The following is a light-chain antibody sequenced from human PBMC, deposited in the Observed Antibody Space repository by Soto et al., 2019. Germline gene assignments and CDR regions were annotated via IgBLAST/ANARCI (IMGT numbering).Light chain of an antibody. Sequence: ETRMTQFLSPLSESIGARVTILCRAGRLIIEWLAWYQQKPGKAPKVLIYDASSLESGVPARFSGGGSGTEFTLTINSLQPDDFATYYCQQYNSSPWTFGQGTKVEIK. J-gene: IGKJ1*01. V-gene: IGKV1-5*02. CDR3: QQYNSSPWT. CDR2: DAS. CDR1: RLIIEW.